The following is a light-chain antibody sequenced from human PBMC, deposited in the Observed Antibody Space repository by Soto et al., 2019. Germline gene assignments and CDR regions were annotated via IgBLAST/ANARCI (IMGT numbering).Light chain of an antibody. CDR1: QSVSNN. J-gene: IGKJ4*01. V-gene: IGKV3-15*01. CDR3: QQYNKWPLT. Sequence: EIVMTQSPATLSVSPGERATLSCRASQSVSNNLAWYQQKPGQAPRLLIYHASTRATGIPARFSGGGSGTELTLTISSLQSEDFAVYYCQQYNKWPLTFGGGTKVEIK. CDR2: HAS.